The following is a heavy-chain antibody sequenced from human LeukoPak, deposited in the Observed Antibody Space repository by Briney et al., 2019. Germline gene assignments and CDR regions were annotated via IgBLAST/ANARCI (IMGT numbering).Heavy chain of an antibody. D-gene: IGHD1-26*01. CDR2: IYSGGST. V-gene: IGHV3-66*01. CDR3: ARDLTSGSYRDY. J-gene: IGHJ4*02. Sequence: GGSLRLSCAASGFTVSSNYMSWVRQAPGKGLEWVSVIYSGGSTYYADSVTGRFTISRDNSKNTLYLQMNSLRAEDTAVYYCARDLTSGSYRDYWGQGTLVTVSS. CDR1: GFTVSSNY.